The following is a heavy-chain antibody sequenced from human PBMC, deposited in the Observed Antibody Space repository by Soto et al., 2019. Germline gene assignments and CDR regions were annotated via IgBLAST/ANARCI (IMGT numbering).Heavy chain of an antibody. D-gene: IGHD1-1*01. CDR1: GGTFSSYA. J-gene: IGHJ4*02. Sequence: SVKVSCKASGGTFSSYAISWVRQAPGQGLEWMGGIIPIFGTANYAQKFQGRVTITADESTSTAYMELSSLRSEDTAVYYCARERAPYNWNETTFDYWGQGTLVTVSS. CDR2: IIPIFGTA. CDR3: ARERAPYNWNETTFDY. V-gene: IGHV1-69*13.